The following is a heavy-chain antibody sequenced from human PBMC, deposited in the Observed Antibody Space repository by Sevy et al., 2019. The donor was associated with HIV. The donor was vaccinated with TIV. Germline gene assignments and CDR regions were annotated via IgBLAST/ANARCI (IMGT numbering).Heavy chain of an antibody. CDR1: GRSVSSGGHY. CDR3: ARDRIFAVGFNGMDV. CDR2: IHYSGNT. V-gene: IGHV4-61*08. Sequence: SETLSLTCTVSGRSVSSGGHYWGWVRQPPGKGLEWIGYIHYSGNTNYNPSLKSRVTISVDTSKEQFSLKLSSVTAADTAVYYCARDRIFAVGFNGMDVWGQGTTVTVSS. J-gene: IGHJ6*02. D-gene: IGHD3-3*02.